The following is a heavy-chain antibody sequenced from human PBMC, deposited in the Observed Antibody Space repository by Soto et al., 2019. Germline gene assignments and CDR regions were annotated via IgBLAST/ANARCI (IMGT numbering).Heavy chain of an antibody. D-gene: IGHD3-3*01. V-gene: IGHV3-30-3*01. Sequence: QVQLVESGGGVVQPGRSLRLSCAASGFTFSSYAMHWVRQAPGKGLEWVAVISYDGSNKYYADSVKGRFTISRDNSKNTLYLQMNSLRAEDTAVYYCARGGAVLSGSPPYYYYGMDVWGQGTTVTVSS. J-gene: IGHJ6*02. CDR3: ARGGAVLSGSPPYYYYGMDV. CDR1: GFTFSSYA. CDR2: ISYDGSNK.